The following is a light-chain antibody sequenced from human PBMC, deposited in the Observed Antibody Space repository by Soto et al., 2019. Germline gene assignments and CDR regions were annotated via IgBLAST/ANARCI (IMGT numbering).Light chain of an antibody. J-gene: IGKJ5*01. V-gene: IGKV3-11*01. CDR2: DAS. CDR1: QSVSSY. Sequence: EIVLTQSPATLSLSPGERATLSCRASQSVSSYLAWYQQNPGQAPRLLIYDASNRATGIPARFSGSGSGTGLTLTIRSLEPEDLAVYYCQQRSNWPPITFGQGTRLEIK. CDR3: QQRSNWPPIT.